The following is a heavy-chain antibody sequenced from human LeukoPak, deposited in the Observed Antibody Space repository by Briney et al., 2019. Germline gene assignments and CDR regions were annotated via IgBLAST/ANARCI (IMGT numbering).Heavy chain of an antibody. V-gene: IGHV3-30*02. CDR3: ARGAVGSGWYFHAFDI. J-gene: IGHJ3*02. Sequence: GGSLRLSCAASGFTFSDYVMHWVRQAPGKGLDWVAFIRHDGSDKYYADSVKGRFTISRDNSKNTLYLQMNSLRAEDTAVYYCARGAVGSGWYFHAFDIWGQGTMVTVSS. D-gene: IGHD6-19*01. CDR2: IRHDGSDK. CDR1: GFTFSDYV.